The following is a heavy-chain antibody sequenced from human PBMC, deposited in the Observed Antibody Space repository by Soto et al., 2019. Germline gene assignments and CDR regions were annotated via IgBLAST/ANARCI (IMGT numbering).Heavy chain of an antibody. CDR1: GFTFSSYA. J-gene: IGHJ4*02. CDR2: ISGSGGST. Sequence: EVQLLESGGGLVQPGGSLRLSCAASGFTFSSYAMSWVRQAPGKGLEWVSVISGSGGSTYYADSVKGRFTISRDNSKNTLYLQMNSLRAEETAVYYCAKGLAWLVLYGFDYWGQGTLVTVSS. CDR3: AKGLAWLVLYGFDY. V-gene: IGHV3-23*01. D-gene: IGHD6-19*01.